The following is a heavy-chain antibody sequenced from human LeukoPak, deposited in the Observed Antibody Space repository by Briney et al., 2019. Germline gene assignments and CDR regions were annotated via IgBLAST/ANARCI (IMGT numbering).Heavy chain of an antibody. CDR3: AKSRDGYSYPVYSDF. V-gene: IGHV3-23*01. CDR2: VSGTGDST. J-gene: IGHJ4*02. D-gene: IGHD5-24*01. CDR1: GFIFKNYA. Sequence: GGSLRLSCAASGFIFKNYAMSWVRQAPGKGLEWVSGVSGTGDSTYYADSVKGRLTISRDNSKNTLYLQVNSLRAEDTAVYYCAKSRDGYSYPVYSDFWGQGTLVSVSS.